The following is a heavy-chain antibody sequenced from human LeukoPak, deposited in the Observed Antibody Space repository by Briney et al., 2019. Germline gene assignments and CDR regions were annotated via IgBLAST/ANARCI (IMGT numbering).Heavy chain of an antibody. V-gene: IGHV4-59*01. CDR3: ARGRGYCSSTSCYTVFDY. CDR2: TYYSGST. CDR1: GGSISSYY. J-gene: IGHJ4*02. Sequence: SETLSLTCTVSGGSISSYYWSWIRQPPGKGLEWIGYTYYSGSTNYNPSLKSRVTISVDTSKNQFSLKLSSVTAADTAVYYCARGRGYCSSTSCYTVFDYWGQGTLVTVSS. D-gene: IGHD2-2*02.